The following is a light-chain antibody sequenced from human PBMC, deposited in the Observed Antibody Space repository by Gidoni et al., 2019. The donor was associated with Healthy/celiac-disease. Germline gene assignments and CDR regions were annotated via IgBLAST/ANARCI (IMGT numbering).Light chain of an antibody. CDR1: SSNIGAGYD. V-gene: IGLV1-40*01. CDR2: GNS. Sequence: QSVLTQPPSVSGAPGQRVTISSTGSSSNIGAGYDVHWYQQLPGTAPKLLISGNSKRPSGVPDRFSGSKSGTSASLAISGLQAEDEADYYCQSYDSTLSVVFGGGTKLTVL. J-gene: IGLJ2*01. CDR3: QSYDSTLSVV.